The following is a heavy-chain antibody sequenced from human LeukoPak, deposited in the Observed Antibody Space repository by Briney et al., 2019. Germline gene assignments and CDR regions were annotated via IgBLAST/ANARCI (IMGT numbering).Heavy chain of an antibody. Sequence: PGGSLRLSCAASGFTFSSYWMSWVRQAPGKGLEWVANIKQDESEKYYVDSVKGRFTISRDNSKNTLYLQMNSLRAEDTAVYYCATLEKYDAFDIWGQGTMVTVSS. CDR2: IKQDESEK. J-gene: IGHJ3*02. CDR3: ATLEKYDAFDI. V-gene: IGHV3-7*01. CDR1: GFTFSSYW.